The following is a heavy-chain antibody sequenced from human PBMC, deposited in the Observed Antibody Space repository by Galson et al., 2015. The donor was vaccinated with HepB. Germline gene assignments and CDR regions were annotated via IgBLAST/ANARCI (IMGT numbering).Heavy chain of an antibody. CDR1: GYSFSNYG. CDR2: VSGYDGSA. V-gene: IGHV1-18*01. J-gene: IGHJ6*02. Sequence: SVKVSCKASGYSFSNYGLSWIRQAPGPGLEWMGWVSGYDGSANYAPKFQGRVTMTTQKSTGTAFMEMRRLRSDDTAVYYCARDSRLELQLNNYYSYGMDVWGQGTAVIVS. D-gene: IGHD1-7*01. CDR3: ARDSRLELQLNNYYSYGMDV.